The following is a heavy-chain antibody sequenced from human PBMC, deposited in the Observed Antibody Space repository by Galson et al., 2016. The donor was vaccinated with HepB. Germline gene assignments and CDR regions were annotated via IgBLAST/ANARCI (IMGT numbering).Heavy chain of an antibody. J-gene: IGHJ4*02. D-gene: IGHD6-13*01. CDR3: ARDLGSSWRSGSFDF. V-gene: IGHV3-33*01. CDR2: IWYDGSNK. Sequence: SLRLSCAVSGFTLSGHGLHWVRQAPGKGLEWVAIIWYDGSNKYYADSVKERFTIFRDTSKNTLYLQMNSLRAEDTAVYYCARDLGSSWRSGSFDFWGQGSLVTVSS. CDR1: GFTLSGHG.